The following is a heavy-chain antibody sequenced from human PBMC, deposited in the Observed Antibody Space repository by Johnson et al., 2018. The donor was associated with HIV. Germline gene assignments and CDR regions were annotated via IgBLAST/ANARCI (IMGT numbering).Heavy chain of an antibody. Sequence: VQLVESGGGLVQPGGSLRLSCAASGFTFSSYWMSWLRQAPGKGLEWVSGIDWHGGSTGYADSVKGRFTISRHNSKNTLYLQMNSLRAEDTAVYYCAKDYSNYPQDAFDIWGQGTMVTVSS. CDR1: GFTFSSYW. J-gene: IGHJ3*02. D-gene: IGHD4-11*01. CDR2: IDWHGGST. V-gene: IGHV3-23*04. CDR3: AKDYSNYPQDAFDI.